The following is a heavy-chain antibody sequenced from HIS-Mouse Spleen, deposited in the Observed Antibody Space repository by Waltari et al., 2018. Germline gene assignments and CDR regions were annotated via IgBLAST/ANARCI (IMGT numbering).Heavy chain of an antibody. CDR2: FYYSGST. J-gene: IGHJ3*02. V-gene: IGHV4-39*01. CDR1: GGSISSSSYY. D-gene: IGHD3-16*01. CDR3: AEGGISRLGI. Sequence: QLQLQESGPGLVKPSETLSLTCTVSGGSISSSSYYWGWIRQPPGKGLEWIGSFYYSGSTYYNPPLKSRVTISVDTSKNQFSLKLSSVTAADTAVYYCAEGGISRLGIWGQGTMVTVSS.